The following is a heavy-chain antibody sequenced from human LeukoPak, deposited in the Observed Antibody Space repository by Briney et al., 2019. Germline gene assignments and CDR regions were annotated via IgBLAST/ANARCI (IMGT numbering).Heavy chain of an antibody. CDR3: ARIKSSGWYYDY. V-gene: IGHV4-61*01. Sequence: SETLSLTCIVSGGSVYSGTYYWSWVRQPPGKGLEWIDYVYYSGSTNYNPSLKSRVTISLDTSKNQFSLRLSSVTAADTAVYYCARIKSSGWYYDYWGRGTLVTVSS. J-gene: IGHJ4*02. CDR2: VYYSGST. CDR1: GGSVYSGTYY. D-gene: IGHD6-19*01.